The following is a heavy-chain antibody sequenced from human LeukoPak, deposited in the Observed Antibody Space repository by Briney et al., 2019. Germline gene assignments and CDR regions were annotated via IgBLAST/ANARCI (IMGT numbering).Heavy chain of an antibody. CDR2: ISYDGSSK. Sequence: PGRSLRLSCAASGFTFSSYGMHWVRQAPGKGLEWVAVISYDGSSKYYADSVKGRFTISRDNSKNTLYLQMNSLRAEDTAVYYCAKDTLPKNYYYGMDVWGQGTTVTVSS. CDR1: GFTFSSYG. CDR3: AKDTLPKNYYYGMDV. V-gene: IGHV3-30*18. J-gene: IGHJ6*02.